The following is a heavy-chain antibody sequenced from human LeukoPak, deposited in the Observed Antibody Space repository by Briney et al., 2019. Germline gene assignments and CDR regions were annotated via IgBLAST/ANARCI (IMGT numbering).Heavy chain of an antibody. D-gene: IGHD6-13*01. CDR1: GFSLNTSEVG. CDR3: ARLTSSWYAYYYYMDV. J-gene: IGHJ6*03. CDR2: IYWDDNK. V-gene: IGHV2-5*02. Sequence: ESGPTLVKPTQTLTLTCTFPGFSLNTSEVGVAWVRQPPGKALEWLALIYWDDNKRYSPSLKSRFTITKDTSNNQVVLTMTNVGPVDTATYYCARLTSSWYAYYYYMDVWGKGTTVTVS.